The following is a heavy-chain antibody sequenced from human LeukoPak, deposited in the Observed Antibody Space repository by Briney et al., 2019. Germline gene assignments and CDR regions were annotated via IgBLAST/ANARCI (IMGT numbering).Heavy chain of an antibody. J-gene: IGHJ4*02. CDR2: INHNGST. V-gene: IGHV4-34*01. CDR3: ARTKWLRSPRYYFDY. CDR1: GGSFSGYY. D-gene: IGHD5-12*01. Sequence: PSETLSLTCAVYGGSFSGYYWSWIRQPPGKGLEWIGEINHNGSTNYNPSLKSRVTISVDTSKNQFSLKLSSVTAADTAVYYCARTKWLRSPRYYFDYWGQGTLVTVSS.